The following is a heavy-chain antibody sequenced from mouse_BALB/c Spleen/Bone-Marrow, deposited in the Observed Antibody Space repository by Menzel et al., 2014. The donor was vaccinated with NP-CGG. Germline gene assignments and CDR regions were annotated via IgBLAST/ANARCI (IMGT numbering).Heavy chain of an antibody. CDR2: IFPGSGNT. J-gene: IGHJ2*01. D-gene: IGHD2-1*01. V-gene: IGHV1-66*01. Sequence: QVQLQQSGPELVKPGASVKISCKASGYSFTSYYIHWVKQRPGQGLEWIGWIFPGSGNTKYNGKFKGKATLTADTSSSTAYMQLSSLTSEDSAVYFCARSGYVGNYPYFDYWGQGTTLTVSS. CDR3: ARSGYVGNYPYFDY. CDR1: GYSFTSYY.